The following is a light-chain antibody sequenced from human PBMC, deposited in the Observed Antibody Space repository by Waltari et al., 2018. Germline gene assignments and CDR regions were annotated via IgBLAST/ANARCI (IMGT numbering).Light chain of an antibody. Sequence: DIVMTQSPDSLAVSLGERAPINCKSSQSVLYSSNNKNYLAWYQQKPGQPPKLLIYWASTRASGVPDRFSGSGSGTDFTLTISSLRAEDVAVYYCQQYYSTPPVTFGQGTRLEIK. V-gene: IGKV4-1*01. J-gene: IGKJ5*01. CDR2: WAS. CDR1: QSVLYSSNNKNY. CDR3: QQYYSTPPVT.